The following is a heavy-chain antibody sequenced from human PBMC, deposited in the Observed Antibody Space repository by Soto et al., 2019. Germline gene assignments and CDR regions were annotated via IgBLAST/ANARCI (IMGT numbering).Heavy chain of an antibody. CDR3: ATDYGDYVGAFDI. CDR2: IYNSGTT. CDR1: GGSISSYY. D-gene: IGHD4-17*01. Sequence: SETLSLTCTVSGGSISSYYWSWIRQSPGKGLEWITHIYNSGTTNYNPSLKSRVTVSVDTSKNQFSLKLRSVTAADTAVYYCATDYGDYVGAFDIWGQGTMVTVSS. V-gene: IGHV4-59*01. J-gene: IGHJ3*02.